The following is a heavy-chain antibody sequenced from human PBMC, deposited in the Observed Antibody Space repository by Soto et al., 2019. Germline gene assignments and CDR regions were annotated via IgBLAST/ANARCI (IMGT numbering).Heavy chain of an antibody. CDR3: AKGGSGSYSNYYYYGMDV. CDR2: ISGGAGST. J-gene: IGHJ6*02. V-gene: IGHV3-23*01. Sequence: GGSLRLSCVASGFSFSSYAMTWVRQAPGKGLEWVSSISGGAGSTDYADAVKGRFTISRDNSKNKLNLQMNSLTDEDAAIYYCAKGGSGSYSNYYYYGMDVWGQGTTVTVSS. D-gene: IGHD3-10*01. CDR1: GFSFSSYA.